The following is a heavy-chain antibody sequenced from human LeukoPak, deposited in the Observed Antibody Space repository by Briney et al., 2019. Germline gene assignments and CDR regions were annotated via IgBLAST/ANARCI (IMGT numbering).Heavy chain of an antibody. CDR3: ARDPSLSIGPSYYFDY. CDR1: GFTFSSYA. Sequence: GGSLRLSCAASGFTFSSYAMHWVRQAPGKGLEWVAVISYDGSNKYYADSVKGRFTISRDNSKNTLYLQMNSLRAEDTAVYYCARDPSLSIGPSYYFDYWGQGTMVTVSS. D-gene: IGHD3-3*02. CDR2: ISYDGSNK. V-gene: IGHV3-30*04. J-gene: IGHJ4*02.